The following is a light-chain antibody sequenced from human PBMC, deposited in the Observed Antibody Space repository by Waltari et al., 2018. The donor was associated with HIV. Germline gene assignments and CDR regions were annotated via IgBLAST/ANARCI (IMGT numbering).Light chain of an antibody. CDR3: SSYAGGNNLV. J-gene: IGLJ2*01. Sequence: QSALTQPPSASGSPGQSVTSSCTGTSSDVGGYNVGPGYQQHPGKAPKLMIFEVTKRPSGVPARFSGSKTGNTSSLTVSGLQADDEADYYCSSYAGGNNLVFGGGTKLTVL. CDR1: SSDVGGYNV. CDR2: EVT. V-gene: IGLV2-8*01.